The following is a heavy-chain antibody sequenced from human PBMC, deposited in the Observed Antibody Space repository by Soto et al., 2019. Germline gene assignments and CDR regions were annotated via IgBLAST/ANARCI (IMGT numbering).Heavy chain of an antibody. Sequence: PSETLSLTCTVSGGSISSGDYYWSWIRQPPGKGLEWIGYIYYSGSTYYNPSLKSRVTISVDTSKNQFSLKLSSVTAADTAVYYCDSHDYPHYGIDVRGQRTTVIVSS. J-gene: IGHJ6*02. CDR2: IYYSGST. CDR3: DSHDYPHYGIDV. V-gene: IGHV4-30-4*01. D-gene: IGHD4-17*01. CDR1: GGSISSGDYY.